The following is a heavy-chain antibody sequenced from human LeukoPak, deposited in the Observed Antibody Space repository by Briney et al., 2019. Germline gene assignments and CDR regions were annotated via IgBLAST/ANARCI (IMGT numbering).Heavy chain of an antibody. D-gene: IGHD2-2*01. CDR3: AKDRWGIVVIPSQNWFDP. Sequence: GGSLRLSCAASGFTFSSYGMHWVRQAPGKGLEWVAFISYDGSNKYYADSVKGRFTISRDNSKNTLYLQMNSLRAEDTAVYYCAKDRWGIVVIPSQNWFDPWGQGTLVTVSS. CDR1: GFTFSSYG. CDR2: ISYDGSNK. V-gene: IGHV3-30*02. J-gene: IGHJ5*02.